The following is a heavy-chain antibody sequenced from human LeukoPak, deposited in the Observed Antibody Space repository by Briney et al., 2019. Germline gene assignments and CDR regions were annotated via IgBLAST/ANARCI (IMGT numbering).Heavy chain of an antibody. CDR2: IYYTGDT. J-gene: IGHJ4*02. CDR1: GGSVSTSSYY. CDR3: AKSRGLSLYNE. Sequence: SETLSLTRTVSGGSVSTSSYYWGWIRQPPGKGLEWIGRIYYTGDTSYTPSLKSRVTISVDTSKNQFFLKLNSVTAADTAVYYCAKSRGLSLYNEWGQGTLVTISS. V-gene: IGHV4-39*01. D-gene: IGHD3/OR15-3a*01.